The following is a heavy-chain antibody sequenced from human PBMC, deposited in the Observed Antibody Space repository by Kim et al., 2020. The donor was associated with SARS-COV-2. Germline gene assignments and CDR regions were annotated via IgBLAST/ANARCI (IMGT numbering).Heavy chain of an antibody. CDR2: ISGSGGST. Sequence: GGSLRLSCAASGFTFSSYAMSWVRQAPGKGLEWVSAISGSGGSTYYADSVKGRLTISRDNSKNTLYLQMNSLRAEDTAVYYCAKKRITMVRGVITNFDYWGQGTLVTVSS. D-gene: IGHD3-10*01. CDR3: AKKRITMVRGVITNFDY. CDR1: GFTFSSYA. J-gene: IGHJ4*02. V-gene: IGHV3-23*01.